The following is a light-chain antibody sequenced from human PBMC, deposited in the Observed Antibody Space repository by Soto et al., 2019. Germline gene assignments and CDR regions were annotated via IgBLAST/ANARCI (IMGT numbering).Light chain of an antibody. CDR3: SSYAGNYNLI. V-gene: IGLV2-8*01. Sequence: QSALTQPPAASGSPGQSVTISCTGATSDVGAYNFVSWYQQHPGKAPKLMIYAVNKRPSGVPDRFSGSKSGNTASLTVSGLQAEDEADYFCSSYAGNYNLIFGGGTQLTVL. CDR1: TSDVGAYNF. J-gene: IGLJ2*01. CDR2: AVN.